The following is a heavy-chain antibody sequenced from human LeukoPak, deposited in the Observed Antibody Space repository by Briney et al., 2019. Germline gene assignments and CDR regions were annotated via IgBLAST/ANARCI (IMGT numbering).Heavy chain of an antibody. CDR2: IKDDGRDK. CDR3: ARDPGRGFDY. CDR1: GFTFSSSW. D-gene: IGHD1-26*01. V-gene: IGHV3-7*01. Sequence: PGGSLRLSCAASGFTFSSSWMTWVRQAPGKGLEWVASIKDDGRDKYYVDSVKGRFTISRDNAKNSAFLQMNSLRAEDMAVYYCARDPGRGFDYWGQGALVTVSS. J-gene: IGHJ4*02.